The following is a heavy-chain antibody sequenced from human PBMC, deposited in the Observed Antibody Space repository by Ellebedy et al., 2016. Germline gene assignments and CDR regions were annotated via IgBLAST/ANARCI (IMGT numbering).Heavy chain of an antibody. CDR2: IYPSDSDT. CDR1: GYSFTNYW. Sequence: GESLKISCKASGYSFTNYWIGWVRQMPGKGLEWMGIIYPSDSDTRYSPSFQGQVTISADRSISNTYLQWSSLKASDTAMYYCTRWTSATGPAGGNFDLWGRGTLGTVSS. D-gene: IGHD6-13*01. V-gene: IGHV5-51*01. J-gene: IGHJ2*01. CDR3: TRWTSATGPAGGNFDL.